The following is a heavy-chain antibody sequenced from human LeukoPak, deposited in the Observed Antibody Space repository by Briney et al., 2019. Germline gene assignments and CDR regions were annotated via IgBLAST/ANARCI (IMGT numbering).Heavy chain of an antibody. Sequence: GGSLRLSCAASGFTFSDYSMNWVRQAPGKGLEWVSYISFSVNTKYYEDSVKGRFTISRDNAKNSLYLHMDSLRAEDTAVYYCARGAYSSGWAYFDHWGQGTLVTVSS. CDR1: GFTFSDYS. CDR2: ISFSVNTK. J-gene: IGHJ4*02. D-gene: IGHD6-19*01. V-gene: IGHV3-48*04. CDR3: ARGAYSSGWAYFDH.